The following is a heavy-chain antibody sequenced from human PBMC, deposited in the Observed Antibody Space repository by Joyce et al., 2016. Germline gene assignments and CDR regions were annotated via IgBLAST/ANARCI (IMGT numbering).Heavy chain of an antibody. CDR1: GFTFSSYS. J-gene: IGHJ6*03. V-gene: IGHV3-48*02. CDR2: ISGDTRTI. Sequence: EVQLMESGGGLVQPGGSLRLSCAASGFTFSSYSMNWVRQAPGKGLEWVSYISGDTRTIYYAGSVQGRFTISRDNAKNSLYLQINSLRDEDTAVYYCARAPRYSDFYYYFHMDVWGKGATVTVSS. CDR3: ARAPRYSDFYYYFHMDV. D-gene: IGHD4-11*01.